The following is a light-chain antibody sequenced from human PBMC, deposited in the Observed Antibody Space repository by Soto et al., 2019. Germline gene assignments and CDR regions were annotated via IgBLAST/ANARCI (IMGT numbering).Light chain of an antibody. V-gene: IGKV3-20*01. J-gene: IGKJ3*01. CDR3: QHYGNSRFT. CDR2: AAS. CDR1: QSVSSNY. Sequence: EIVLTQSPGTLFLSPGDRATLSCRASQSVSSNYLAWYQQKPGQAPRRLIYAASSRATGIPDRFSGSGSGTDFTLTISRLEPEDFAVYYCQHYGNSRFTFGPGTKVDIK.